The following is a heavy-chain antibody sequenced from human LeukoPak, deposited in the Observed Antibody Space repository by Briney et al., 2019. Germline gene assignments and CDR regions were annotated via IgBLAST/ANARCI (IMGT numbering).Heavy chain of an antibody. J-gene: IGHJ4*02. CDR2: INLYSGGT. V-gene: IGHV1-2*02. CDR3: ARVAGGDWYYFDL. Sequence: GASVKVACKAFGYTFTAYYMHWVRQAPGQALDWMGWINLYSGGTNYAQKFQGRVTMTRDTSISAAYMGLDRLGSYDTAVYYCARVAGGDWYYFDLWGQGSLVTVSS. CDR1: GYTFTAYY. D-gene: IGHD2-21*02.